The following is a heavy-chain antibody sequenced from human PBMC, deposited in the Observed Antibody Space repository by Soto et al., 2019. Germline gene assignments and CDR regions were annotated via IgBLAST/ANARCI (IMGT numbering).Heavy chain of an antibody. J-gene: IGHJ3*02. CDR2: INPSGGST. Sequence: GASVKVSCKASGYTFTSYYMHWVRQAPGQGLEWMGIINPSGGSTSYAQKFQGRVTMTRDTSTSTVYMELSSLRSEDTAVYYCASVSYLRHSPDAFDIWGQGTMVTVSS. CDR1: GYTFTSYY. D-gene: IGHD3-3*01. V-gene: IGHV1-46*03. CDR3: ASVSYLRHSPDAFDI.